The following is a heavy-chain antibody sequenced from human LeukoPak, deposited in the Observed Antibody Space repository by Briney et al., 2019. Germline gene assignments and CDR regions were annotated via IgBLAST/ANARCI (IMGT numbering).Heavy chain of an antibody. CDR3: ARNSRWFGEFDY. CDR2: ISYDGSNK. Sequence: AGGSLRLSCAASGFTFSSYGMHWVRQAPGKGLEWVAVISYDGSNKYYADSVKGRFTISRDNAKNSLYLQMNSLRAEDTAVYYCARNSRWFGEFDYWGQGTLVTVSS. CDR1: GFTFSSYG. J-gene: IGHJ4*02. D-gene: IGHD3-10*01. V-gene: IGHV3-30*03.